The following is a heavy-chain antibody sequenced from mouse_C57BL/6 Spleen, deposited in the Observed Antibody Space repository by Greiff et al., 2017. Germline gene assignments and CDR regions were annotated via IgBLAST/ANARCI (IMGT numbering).Heavy chain of an antibody. V-gene: IGHV1-64*01. CDR3: AREGLMVTSWFAY. D-gene: IGHD2-2*01. Sequence: QVQLQQSGAELVKPGASVKLSCKASGYTFTSYWMHWVKQRPGQGLEWIGMIHPNSGSTNYNEKFKSKATLTVDKSSSTAYMQLSSLTSEDSAVYYCAREGLMVTSWFAYWGQGTLVTVSA. CDR1: GYTFTSYW. J-gene: IGHJ3*01. CDR2: IHPNSGST.